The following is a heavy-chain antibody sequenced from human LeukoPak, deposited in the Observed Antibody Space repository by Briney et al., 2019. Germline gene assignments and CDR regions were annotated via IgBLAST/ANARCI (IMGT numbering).Heavy chain of an antibody. J-gene: IGHJ4*02. CDR2: IKGGGGDP. V-gene: IGHV3-23*01. Sequence: GGSLRLSCAASGFTFSTYAVGWVRQAPGEGLEWVSSIKGGGGDPFYADSVRGRFTISRDKSKNTLYLQLNSLGAGDTAVYFCAQGGHDFNPFYYWGQGTLVTVSS. CDR1: GFTFSTYA. CDR3: AQGGHDFNPFYY. D-gene: IGHD2-21*02.